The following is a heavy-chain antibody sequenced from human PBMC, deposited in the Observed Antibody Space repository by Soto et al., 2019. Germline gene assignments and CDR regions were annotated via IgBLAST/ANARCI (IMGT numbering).Heavy chain of an antibody. V-gene: IGHV4-59*01. Sequence: QVQLQESGPGLVKPSETLSLTCTVSGGSISSYYWSWIRQPPGKGLEWIGYIYYSGSTNYNPSLKSRVTISVDTSKNQFSLKLSSVTAADTAVYYCARGKLDFDYWGQGTLVTVSS. CDR3: ARGKLDFDY. CDR2: IYYSGST. J-gene: IGHJ4*02. CDR1: GGSISSYY. D-gene: IGHD1-26*01.